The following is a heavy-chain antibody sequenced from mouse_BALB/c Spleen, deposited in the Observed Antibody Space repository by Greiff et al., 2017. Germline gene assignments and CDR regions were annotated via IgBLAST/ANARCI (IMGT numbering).Heavy chain of an antibody. CDR1: GFTFSSYG. D-gene: IGHD1-2*01. Sequence: EVQLMESGGGLVQPGGSLKLSCAASGFTFSSYGMSWVRQTPDKRLELVATINSNGGSTYYPDSVKGRFTISRANAKNTQYLQMSSLKSEDTAMYYCARDSLLRLLDMDDWGQGTSVTVSS. J-gene: IGHJ4*01. V-gene: IGHV5-6-3*01. CDR3: ARDSLLRLLDMDD. CDR2: INSNGGST.